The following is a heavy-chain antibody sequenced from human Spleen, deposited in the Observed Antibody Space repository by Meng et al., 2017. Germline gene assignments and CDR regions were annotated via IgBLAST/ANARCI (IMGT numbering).Heavy chain of an antibody. D-gene: IGHD4-11*01. J-gene: IGHJ4*02. Sequence: QLQLQEVGPGLLKPSETLSLTCVGYGGSFSDYYWSWIRQPPGKGLEWIGEINHSGSTNYNPSLESRATISVDASQNNLSLKLSSVTAADSAVYYCARGPTTMAHDFDYWGQGTLVTVSS. V-gene: IGHV4-34*01. CDR2: INHSGST. CDR3: ARGPTTMAHDFDY. CDR1: GGSFSDYY.